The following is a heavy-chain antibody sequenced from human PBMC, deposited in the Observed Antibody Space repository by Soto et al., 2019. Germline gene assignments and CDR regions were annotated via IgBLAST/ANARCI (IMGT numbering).Heavy chain of an antibody. CDR2: MSHDGSHK. J-gene: IGHJ6*02. CDR1: GFTFSTYG. Sequence: ESGGGVVQAGGSLGLSCTASGFTFSTYGMHWVRQAPGKGPEWVAVMSHDGSHKAFLDSVKGRFIISRDNSKNTLYLQMTSLRPHATAVYYFAIPPRSGCAHSSSATDVWGPGTTVIVSS. D-gene: IGHD6-19*01. CDR3: AIPPRSGCAHSSSATDV. V-gene: IGHV3-30*03.